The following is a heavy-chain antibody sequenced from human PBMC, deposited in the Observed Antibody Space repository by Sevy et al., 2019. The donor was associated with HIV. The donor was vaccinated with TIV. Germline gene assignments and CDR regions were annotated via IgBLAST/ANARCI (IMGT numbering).Heavy chain of an antibody. CDR3: ARDLSGSVTMVRGVSYYMDV. CDR2: ISSSGSTI. J-gene: IGHJ6*03. Sequence: GGSLRLSCAASGFTFSDYYMSWIRQAPGKGLEGVSYISSSGSTIYYADSVKGRFTISRDNAKNSLYLQMNSLRAEDTAVYYCARDLSGSVTMVRGVSYYMDVWGKGTTVTVSS. V-gene: IGHV3-11*04. CDR1: GFTFSDYY. D-gene: IGHD3-10*01.